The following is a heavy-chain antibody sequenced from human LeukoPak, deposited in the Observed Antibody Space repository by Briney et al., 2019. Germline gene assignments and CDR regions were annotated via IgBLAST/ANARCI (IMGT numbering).Heavy chain of an antibody. CDR2: ISYDGSNK. Sequence: GGSLRLSCAASGFTFSSYATHWVRQAPGKGLEWVAVISYDGSNKYYADSVKGRFTISRDNAKNSLYLQMNSLRAEDTAVYYCARDQISVATIVYYYIDVWGKGTTVTISS. V-gene: IGHV3-30*04. CDR1: GFTFSSYA. J-gene: IGHJ6*03. CDR3: ARDQISVATIVYYYIDV. D-gene: IGHD5-12*01.